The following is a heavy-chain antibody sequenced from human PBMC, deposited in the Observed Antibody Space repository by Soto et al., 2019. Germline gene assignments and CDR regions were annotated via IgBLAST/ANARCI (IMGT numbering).Heavy chain of an antibody. Sequence: GGSLRLSCTTSGFTFSNSAMSWVRQAPGKGLEWVSAISASGGSTYYADSVKGRITISRDNSKNTVYLQMNGLRVEDTAVYYCAAGFMTRARFDYWGQGTLVTVSS. J-gene: IGHJ4*02. D-gene: IGHD3-16*01. CDR1: GFTFSNSA. CDR3: AAGFMTRARFDY. CDR2: ISASGGST. V-gene: IGHV3-23*01.